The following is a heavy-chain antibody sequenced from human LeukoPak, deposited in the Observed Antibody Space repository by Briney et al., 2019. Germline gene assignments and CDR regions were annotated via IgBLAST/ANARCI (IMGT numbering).Heavy chain of an antibody. CDR2: IRYDGSNK. CDR1: GFTFSSYG. D-gene: IGHD3-10*01. Sequence: GGSLRLSCAASGFTFSSYGMHWVRQAPGKGLEWVAFIRYDGSNKYYADSVKGRFTISRDNSKNTLYLQMNSLRAEDTAVYYCARDLPKYGSGSYYRRLPFGFVDYWGQGTLVTVSS. V-gene: IGHV3-30*02. CDR3: ARDLPKYGSGSYYRRLPFGFVDY. J-gene: IGHJ4*02.